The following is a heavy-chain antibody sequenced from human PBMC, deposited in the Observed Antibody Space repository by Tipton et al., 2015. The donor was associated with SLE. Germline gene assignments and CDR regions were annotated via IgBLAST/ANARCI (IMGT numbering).Heavy chain of an antibody. Sequence: TLSLTCTVSGGSISSGSYYWSWIRQPPGKGLEWIGYIYYSGSTNYNPSLKSRVTISVDTSKNQFSLKLSSVTAADTAVYYCARGTDPMVRDYWGQGTLVTVSS. D-gene: IGHD3-10*01. CDR1: GGSISSGSYY. J-gene: IGHJ4*02. CDR2: IYYSGST. V-gene: IGHV4-61*01. CDR3: ARGTDPMVRDY.